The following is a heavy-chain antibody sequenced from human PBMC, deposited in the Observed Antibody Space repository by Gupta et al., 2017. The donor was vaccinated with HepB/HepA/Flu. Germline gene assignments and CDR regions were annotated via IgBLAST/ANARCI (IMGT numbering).Heavy chain of an antibody. V-gene: IGHV3-30*03. CDR1: GFPFSNYA. Sequence: QVQLVESGGGVVQPGRSLRLSCEASGFPFSNYAIYWVRQAPGKGLEWVAVISFDGNNKYSSASVKGRFTISRDNSRKTLHLQMDSLRVEDTAVYYCVPGVEGVGATPPSLLDYWGQGTLVTVSS. J-gene: IGHJ4*02. CDR3: VPGVEGVGATPPSLLDY. D-gene: IGHD1-26*01. CDR2: ISFDGNNK.